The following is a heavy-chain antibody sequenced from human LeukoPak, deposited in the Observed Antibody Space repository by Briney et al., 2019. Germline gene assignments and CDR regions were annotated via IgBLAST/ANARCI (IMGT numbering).Heavy chain of an antibody. CDR1: GGSINNGDYY. J-gene: IGHJ5*02. CDR3: ARTGFSYGSAGS. CDR2: FFYGGST. D-gene: IGHD5-18*01. V-gene: IGHV4-30-4*01. Sequence: PSETLSLTCTVSGGSINNGDYYWSWVRQPPGKGLEWIGCFFYGGSTYYNPSLKSRAAISGDTAKNQFSLQLTSVTAADTAVYYCARTGFSYGSAGSWGQGTLVSVSA.